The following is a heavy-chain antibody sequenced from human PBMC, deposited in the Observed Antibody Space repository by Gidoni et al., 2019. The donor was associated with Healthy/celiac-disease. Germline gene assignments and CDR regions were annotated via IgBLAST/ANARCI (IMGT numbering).Heavy chain of an antibody. CDR2: IKSDGSST. Sequence: EVQLVESGGGLVQPGGSLRLSCAASGFTFSSSWMHWVRQAPGKGLWWVSGIKSDGSSTSYADSVKGRFTISRDNAKNTLYLQMNSLRAEDTAVYYCARVDQWPLVYFDYWGQGTLVTVSS. D-gene: IGHD6-19*01. CDR1: GFTFSSSW. V-gene: IGHV3-74*01. CDR3: ARVDQWPLVYFDY. J-gene: IGHJ4*02.